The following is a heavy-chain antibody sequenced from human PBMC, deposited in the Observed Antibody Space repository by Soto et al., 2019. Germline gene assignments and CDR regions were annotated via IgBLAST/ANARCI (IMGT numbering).Heavy chain of an antibody. CDR2: VRANSDGGTA. V-gene: IGHV3-15*01. Sequence: GGSLRLSCVASGITFINAWMSWVRQAPGKGLEWVGRVRANSDGGTAEYAARVKGRFTISRDDSKKTVFLHMNSLKTEDTAVYYCTTDRELYDYDSSGYELPFDIWGQGTMVAVS. D-gene: IGHD3-22*01. J-gene: IGHJ3*02. CDR1: GITFINAW. CDR3: TTDRELYDYDSSGYELPFDI.